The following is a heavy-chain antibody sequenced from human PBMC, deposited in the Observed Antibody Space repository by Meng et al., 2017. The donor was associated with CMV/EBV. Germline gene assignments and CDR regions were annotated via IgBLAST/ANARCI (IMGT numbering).Heavy chain of an antibody. CDR3: ASDRVVVVPAAILEISYYYYGMDV. Sequence: SVKVSCKASGGTFSSYTISWVRQAPGQGLEWMGRIIPILGIANYAQKFQGRVTITADKSTSTAYMELSSLRSENTAVYYCASDRVVVVPAAILEISYYYYGMDVWGQGTTVTVSS. CDR1: GGTFSSYT. D-gene: IGHD2-2*02. CDR2: IIPILGIA. V-gene: IGHV1-69*02. J-gene: IGHJ6*02.